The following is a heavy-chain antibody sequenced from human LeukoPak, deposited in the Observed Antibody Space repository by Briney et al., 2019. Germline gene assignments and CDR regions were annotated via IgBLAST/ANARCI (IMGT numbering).Heavy chain of an antibody. D-gene: IGHD5-18*01. CDR3: ARSWMAGYATVLDY. CDR1: GCGFKNYW. V-gene: IGHV5-51*01. Sequence: GASLEISCRGSGCGFKNYWIGGAREVPGKGREGVGIIYPGDSDTRYSPSLEGQVTISADKSISTAYLQWSSLKASDTAMYYCARSWMAGYATVLDYWGQGTLVTVSS. CDR2: IYPGDSDT. J-gene: IGHJ4*02.